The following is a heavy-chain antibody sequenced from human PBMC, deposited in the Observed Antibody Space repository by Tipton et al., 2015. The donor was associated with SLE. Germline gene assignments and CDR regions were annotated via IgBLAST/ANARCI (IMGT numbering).Heavy chain of an antibody. D-gene: IGHD3-3*01. Sequence: TLSLTCTVSGGSISSYYWSWIRQPPGKGLEWIGYIYYSGSTNYNPSLKSRVTISVDTSKNQFSLKLSSVTAADTATYYCARSGFLEWLLPIGFDYWGQGTLVTVSS. J-gene: IGHJ4*02. CDR3: ARSGFLEWLLPIGFDY. CDR1: GGSISSYY. V-gene: IGHV4-59*12. CDR2: IYYSGST.